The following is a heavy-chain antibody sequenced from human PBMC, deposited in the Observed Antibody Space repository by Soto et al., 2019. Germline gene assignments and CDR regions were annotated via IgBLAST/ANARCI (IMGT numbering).Heavy chain of an antibody. J-gene: IGHJ4*02. D-gene: IGHD5-12*01. V-gene: IGHV3-23*01. CDR2: ISGSGGST. CDR3: AKSFPYSGYEEGTWYYFDY. Sequence: GGSLRLSCAASGFTFSSYAMSWVRQAPGKGLEWVSAISGSGGSTYYADSVKGRFTISRDNSKNTLYLQMNSLRAEDTAVYYCAKSFPYSGYEEGTWYYFDYWGQGTLVTVSS. CDR1: GFTFSSYA.